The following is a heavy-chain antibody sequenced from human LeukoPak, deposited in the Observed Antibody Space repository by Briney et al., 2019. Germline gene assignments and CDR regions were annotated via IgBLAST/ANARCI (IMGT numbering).Heavy chain of an antibody. J-gene: IGHJ5*02. CDR3: ARLPCSGGSCRNWFDP. V-gene: IGHV4-34*01. CDR2: INHSGST. D-gene: IGHD2-15*01. CDR1: GGSFSGYY. Sequence: SETLSLTCAVYGGSFSGYYWSWIRQPPGKGLEWIGEINHSGSTNYNPSLKSRVTISVDTSKNQFSLKLSSVTAADTAVYYCARLPCSGGSCRNWFDPWGQGTLVTVSS.